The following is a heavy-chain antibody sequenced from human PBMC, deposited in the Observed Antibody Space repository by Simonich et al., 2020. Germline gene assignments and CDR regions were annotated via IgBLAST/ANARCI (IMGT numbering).Heavy chain of an antibody. Sequence: QVQLQESGPGLVKPSETLSLTCTVSGGSISSYNWSWIRQPPWKGLEWIGYIYYSGSTNYNPSLKSRVTISVDTSKTQFSLKLSSVTAADTAVYYCARSLGYYYYYYGMDVWPRDHGHRLL. J-gene: IGHJ6*02. CDR3: ARSLGYYYYYYGMDV. CDR1: GGSISSYN. D-gene: IGHD1-26*01. CDR2: IYYSGST. V-gene: IGHV4-59*08.